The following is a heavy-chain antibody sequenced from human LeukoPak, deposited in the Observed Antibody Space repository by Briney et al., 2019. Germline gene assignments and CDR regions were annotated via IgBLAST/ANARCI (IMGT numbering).Heavy chain of an antibody. CDR1: GGSISSYY. J-gene: IGHJ4*02. V-gene: IGHV4-59*12. D-gene: IGHD3-22*01. CDR3: ARDNSSGYYDY. Sequence: PSETLSLTCTVSGGSISSYYWSWIRQPPGKGLEWIGYIYYSGSTNYNPSLKSRVTISVDTSKNRFSLKLSSVTAADTAVYYCARDNSSGYYDYWGQGTLVTVSS. CDR2: IYYSGST.